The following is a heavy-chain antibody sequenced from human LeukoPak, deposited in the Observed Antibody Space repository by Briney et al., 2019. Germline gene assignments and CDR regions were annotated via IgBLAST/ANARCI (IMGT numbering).Heavy chain of an antibody. D-gene: IGHD6-19*01. CDR3: ARGWSIAVAGTGGYYFDY. V-gene: IGHV4-34*01. CDR2: INHSGST. Sequence: SETLSLTCAVYGGSFSGYYWSWIRQPPGKGLEWIGEINHSGSTNCNPSLKSRVTISVDTSKNQFSLKLSSVTAADTAVYYCARGWSIAVAGTGGYYFDYWGQGTLVTVSS. J-gene: IGHJ4*02. CDR1: GGSFSGYY.